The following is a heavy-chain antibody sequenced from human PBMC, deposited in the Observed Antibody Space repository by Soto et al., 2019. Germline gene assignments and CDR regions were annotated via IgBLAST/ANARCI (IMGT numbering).Heavy chain of an antibody. D-gene: IGHD4-17*01. Sequence: GPLRLSCAAFGFTVSDNYMSWVRQAPGKRLEWVSVIYSSGSTYYPDSVKGRFTISRDNSNNILYLQMNSLRVEDTAVYYCARSPTRTNSAARFYPWGQGTMVTVSS. CDR3: ARSPTRTNSAARFYP. CDR1: GFTVSDNY. V-gene: IGHV3-66*01. CDR2: IYSSGST. J-gene: IGHJ5*02.